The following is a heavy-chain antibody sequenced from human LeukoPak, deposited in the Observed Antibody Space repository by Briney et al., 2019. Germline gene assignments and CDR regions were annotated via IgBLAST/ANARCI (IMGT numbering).Heavy chain of an antibody. Sequence: PGGSLRLSCAASGFTFSSYWMHWVRQAPGKGLVWVSRINSDGSSTSYADSVKGRFTISRGNDKNTLYLQMNSLRAEDTAIYYCARDEKDGPLWYWGQGILVFVSS. D-gene: IGHD2-15*01. CDR1: GFTFSSYW. CDR3: ARDEKDGPLWY. J-gene: IGHJ4*02. V-gene: IGHV3-74*01. CDR2: INSDGSST.